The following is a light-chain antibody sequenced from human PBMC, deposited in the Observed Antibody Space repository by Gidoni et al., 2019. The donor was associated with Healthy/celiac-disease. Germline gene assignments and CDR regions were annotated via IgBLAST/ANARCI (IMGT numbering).Light chain of an antibody. Sequence: SYVLTKPPSVSVAPGKTARITCGGNNIGSKSVHWYQQKPGQAPVLVIYYDSDRPSGIPERFSGSNSGNTATLTISRVEAGDEDDYYCQVWDSSSDHVVFGGGTKLTVL. CDR3: QVWDSSSDHVV. CDR2: YDS. J-gene: IGLJ2*01. V-gene: IGLV3-21*04. CDR1: NIGSKS.